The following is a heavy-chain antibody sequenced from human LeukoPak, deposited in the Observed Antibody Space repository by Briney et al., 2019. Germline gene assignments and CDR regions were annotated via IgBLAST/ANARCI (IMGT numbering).Heavy chain of an antibody. V-gene: IGHV4-39*07. CDR2: MYYSGGT. J-gene: IGHJ4*02. D-gene: IGHD6-19*01. Sequence: PSETLSLTCTVSGGSISSSSYYWGWIRQPPGKGPEWIGSMYYSGGTYFNPSLKSRVTISVDTSRNQFSLKLSSVTAADTAVYYCARDAVAGVGLNYFDYWGQGTLVTVSS. CDR3: ARDAVAGVGLNYFDY. CDR1: GGSISSSSYY.